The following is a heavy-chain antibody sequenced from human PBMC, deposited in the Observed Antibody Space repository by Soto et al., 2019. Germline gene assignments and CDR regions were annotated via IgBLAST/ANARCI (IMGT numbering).Heavy chain of an antibody. CDR2: ISYDGTNK. V-gene: IGHV3-30-3*01. CDR1: GFSFSISP. Sequence: QVQLVESGGGVVQPGRSLRLSCAASGFSFSISPMHWVRQAPGRGPEWVALISYDGTNKFYADSVKGRFTISRDNSKSTLYLQVESLRPEDAAVYYCARDPKTSGGQHWAFNYFDSWGQGTLVTVSS. D-gene: IGHD7-27*01. CDR3: ARDPKTSGGQHWAFNYFDS. J-gene: IGHJ4*02.